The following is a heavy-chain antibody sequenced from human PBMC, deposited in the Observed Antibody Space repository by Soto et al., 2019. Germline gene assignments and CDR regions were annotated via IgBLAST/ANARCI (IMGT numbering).Heavy chain of an antibody. CDR3: ARGSPPDY. CDR1: GFTFSSYG. V-gene: IGHV3-33*01. CDR2: IWYDGSNK. Sequence: QVQLAESGGGVVQPGRSLRLSCAASGFTFSSYGMHWVRQAPGKGLEWVTVIWYDGSNKHYADSVKGRFTISRDNSKNMVSLQMNSLRVEDTAVYYCARGSPPDYWGQGTLVTVSS. J-gene: IGHJ4*02.